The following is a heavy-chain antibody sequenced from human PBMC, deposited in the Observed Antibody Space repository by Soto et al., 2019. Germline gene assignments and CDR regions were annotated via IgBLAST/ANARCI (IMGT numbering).Heavy chain of an antibody. D-gene: IGHD3-16*01. Sequence: QVQLVQSGAEVKNPGASVKVSCKTSGYIFTSYGIGWARQAPGQGLEWMGWINTYNGKTKYAQNLQGRVTLPTDTSPSTAYMERRSLRSNDTAIYYCAMVDVYVTPSPQDVWGQGTTVTVSS. J-gene: IGHJ6*02. CDR2: INTYNGKT. CDR1: GYIFTSYG. CDR3: AMVDVYVTPSPQDV. V-gene: IGHV1-18*01.